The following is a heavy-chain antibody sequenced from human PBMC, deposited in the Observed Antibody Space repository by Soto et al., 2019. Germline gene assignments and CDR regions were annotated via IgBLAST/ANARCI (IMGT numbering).Heavy chain of an antibody. V-gene: IGHV4-39*07. CDR2: IYYSGST. CDR1: GDSMSSSSYY. Sequence: PSETLSLTCTVSGDSMSSSSYYWGWIRQPPGKGLEWIGSIYYSGSTNYNPSLKSRVTISVDTSKNQFSLKLSSVTAADTAVYYCARELFGRSVWFDPWGQGTLVTVSS. J-gene: IGHJ5*02. D-gene: IGHD3-10*01. CDR3: ARELFGRSVWFDP.